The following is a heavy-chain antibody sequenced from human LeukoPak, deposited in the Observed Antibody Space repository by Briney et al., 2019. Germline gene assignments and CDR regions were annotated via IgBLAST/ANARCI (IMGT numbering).Heavy chain of an antibody. CDR2: ISSSSNTI. V-gene: IGHV3-48*01. D-gene: IGHD3-3*01. Sequence: GGSLRFSCAASGFTFSSYSMNWVRQAPGKGLEWVSYISSSSNTIYYADSVKGRFTISRDNAKNSLYLQMNSLRAEDTAVYYCASNSITINWGQGTLVTVSS. CDR1: GFTFSSYS. J-gene: IGHJ4*02. CDR3: ASNSITIN.